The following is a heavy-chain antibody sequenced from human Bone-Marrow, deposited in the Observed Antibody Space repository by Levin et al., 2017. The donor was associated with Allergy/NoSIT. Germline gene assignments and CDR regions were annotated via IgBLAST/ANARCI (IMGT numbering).Heavy chain of an antibody. Sequence: SETLSLTCSVSGGSVSSGTYYWSWIRRPPGTGLEWIGYINYRGVTKYNPSLKSRVTISVDTSKNEFSLKVTSVTAADTAVYYCARNRIIVSGGNDYYYGMDGWGQGTTVTVSS. CDR3: ARNRIIVSGGNDYYYGMDG. D-gene: IGHD5/OR15-5a*01. V-gene: IGHV4-61*01. CDR2: INYRGVT. CDR1: GGSVSSGTYY. J-gene: IGHJ6*02.